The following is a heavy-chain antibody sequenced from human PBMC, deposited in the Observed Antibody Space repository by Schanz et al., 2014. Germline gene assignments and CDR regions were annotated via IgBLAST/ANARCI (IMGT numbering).Heavy chain of an antibody. V-gene: IGHV3-23*01. CDR3: AREQIMAAAGLVDY. D-gene: IGHD6-13*01. CDR1: GFTFNSYA. Sequence: EVQLLDSGGGLVQPGGSLRLSCAASGFTFNSYAMTWVRQAPGKGLEWVSALSGSGGSTYYADSVKGRFTISRDNAKNSLYLQMNSLRAEDTAVYYCAREQIMAAAGLVDYWGHGTLVTVSS. CDR2: LSGSGGST. J-gene: IGHJ4*01.